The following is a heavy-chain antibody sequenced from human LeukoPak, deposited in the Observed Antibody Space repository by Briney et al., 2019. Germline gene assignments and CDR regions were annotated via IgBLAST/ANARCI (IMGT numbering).Heavy chain of an antibody. CDR3: AKSGRSGGYYEYYFDY. J-gene: IGHJ4*02. Sequence: GRSLRLSCAASGFTFSSYAMHWVRQAPGKGLEWVSAISGSGAKTYYADSVKGRFTISRDNSRNTLYLQMNSLRAEDTAVYYCAKSGRSGGYYEYYFDYWGQGTLVTVSS. CDR1: GFTFSSYA. CDR2: ISGSGAKT. V-gene: IGHV3-23*01. D-gene: IGHD1-26*01.